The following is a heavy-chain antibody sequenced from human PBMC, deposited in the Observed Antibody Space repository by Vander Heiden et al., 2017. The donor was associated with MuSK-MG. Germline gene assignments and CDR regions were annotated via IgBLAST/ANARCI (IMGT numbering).Heavy chain of an antibody. D-gene: IGHD3-16*02. J-gene: IGHJ4*02. Sequence: QVHLQQSRAVLLTPSATLSLTCAVYAGSFSGYYWSWIRQPTGKGMEWIGEIKHSGITNYNPTLKSRVTISVDTSKNQFSMKLSSVTAADTAVYYCARRTYYDYVWGSYRFLGYFDYWGQGTLVTVSS. V-gene: IGHV4-34*01. CDR3: ARRTYYDYVWGSYRFLGYFDY. CDR1: AGSFSGYY. CDR2: IKHSGIT.